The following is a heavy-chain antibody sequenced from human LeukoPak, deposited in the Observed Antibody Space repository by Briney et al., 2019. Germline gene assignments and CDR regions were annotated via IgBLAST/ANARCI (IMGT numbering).Heavy chain of an antibody. CDR1: GFTFSSYA. D-gene: IGHD6-13*01. V-gene: IGHV3-30*04. J-gene: IGHJ4*02. CDR3: VRGAYSSSWLNFDY. Sequence: GRTLRLSCAASGFTFSSYAMHWVRQAPGKGLEWVALIPYDGSNKYYADSVKGRFTVSRDNSKNTLYLQMNSLRAEDTAVYYCVRGAYSSSWLNFDYWGQGTLVTVSS. CDR2: IPYDGSNK.